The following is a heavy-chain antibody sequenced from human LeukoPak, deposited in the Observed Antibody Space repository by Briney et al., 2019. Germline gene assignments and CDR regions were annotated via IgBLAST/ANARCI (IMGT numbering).Heavy chain of an antibody. Sequence: HTGGSLRLSCTTSGFTFGDYAMTWVRQAPGKGLEWVSLIRSKTYGGTTEYAASVKGRFMISRDDSKNIAYLQMYSLKTEDTAVYFCTRMDGFSDYWGQGTLVTVSS. CDR3: TRMDGFSDY. D-gene: IGHD3-10*01. J-gene: IGHJ4*02. CDR2: IRSKTYGGTT. CDR1: GFTFGDYA. V-gene: IGHV3-49*04.